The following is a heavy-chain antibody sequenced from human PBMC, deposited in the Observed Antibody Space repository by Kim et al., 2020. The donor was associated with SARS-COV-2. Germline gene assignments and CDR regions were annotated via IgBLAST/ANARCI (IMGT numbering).Heavy chain of an antibody. CDR2: INHSGST. CDR3: ARRRGYSYGYFDY. V-gene: IGHV4-34*01. CDR1: GGSFSGYY. J-gene: IGHJ4*02. Sequence: SETLSLTCAVYGGSFSGYYWSWIRQPPGKGLEWIGEINHSGSTNYNPSLKSRVTISVDTSKNQFSLKLSSVTAADTAVYYCARRRGYSYGYFDYWGQGTLVTVSS. D-gene: IGHD5-18*01.